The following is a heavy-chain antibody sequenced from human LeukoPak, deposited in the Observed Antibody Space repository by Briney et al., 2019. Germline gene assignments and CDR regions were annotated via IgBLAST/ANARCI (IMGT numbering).Heavy chain of an antibody. CDR3: ARHGVCSSTSCSLGGAFDI. V-gene: IGHV4-39*01. CDR2: IYYSGST. Sequence: SETLSLTCTVSGGSISSYYWGWIRQPPGKGLEWIGSIYYSGSTYYNPSLKSRVTISVDTSKNQFSLKLSSVTAADTAVYYCARHGVCSSTSCSLGGAFDIWGQGTMVTVSS. CDR1: GGSISSYY. D-gene: IGHD2-2*01. J-gene: IGHJ3*02.